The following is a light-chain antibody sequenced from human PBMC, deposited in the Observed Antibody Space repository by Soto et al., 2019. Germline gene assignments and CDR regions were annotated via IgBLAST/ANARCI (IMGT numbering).Light chain of an antibody. CDR3: QQSYSTLLWT. CDR2: AAS. J-gene: IGKJ1*01. V-gene: IGKV1-39*01. Sequence: DIQMTQSPSSLSASVGDRVIISCRASQSISNYLSWYQHKPGKAPTLLIYAASSLQSGVPSRFSGSGSGTDFTLTISSLQPEDFATYYCQQSYSTLLWTCVQGTKVEIK. CDR1: QSISNY.